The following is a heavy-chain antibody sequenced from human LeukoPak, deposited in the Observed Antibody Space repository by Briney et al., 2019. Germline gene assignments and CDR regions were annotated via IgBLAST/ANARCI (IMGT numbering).Heavy chain of an antibody. Sequence: GGSLRLSCAASGFIVSTNYMSWVRQAPGKGLEWVSIIYSGGTTYYADSVKGRFTISRGSSRNTLYLQMNSLRAEDTAVYYCATGLRHFDFWGQGTLVTVSS. CDR3: ATGLRHFDF. CDR2: IYSGGTT. V-gene: IGHV3-66*01. CDR1: GFIVSTNY. J-gene: IGHJ4*02.